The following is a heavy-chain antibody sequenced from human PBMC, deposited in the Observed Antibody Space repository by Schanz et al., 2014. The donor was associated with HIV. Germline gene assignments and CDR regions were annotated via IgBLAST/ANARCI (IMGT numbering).Heavy chain of an antibody. D-gene: IGHD4-17*01. V-gene: IGHV3-30*03. J-gene: IGHJ4*02. CDR1: GFSFDSFG. Sequence: QVQLAESGGGLVQPGGSLRISCVASGFSFDSFGMHWVRQAPGKGLEWVAVISYDGVNKHFANSVKGRFTISRDNSKNTVYLQAKSLRPEDTAVYGCARQGLRFSFWLDYWGQGTPVTVS. CDR2: ISYDGVNK. CDR3: ARQGLRFSFWLDY.